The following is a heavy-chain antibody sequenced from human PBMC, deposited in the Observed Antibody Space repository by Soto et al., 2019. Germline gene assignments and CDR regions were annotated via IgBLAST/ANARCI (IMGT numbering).Heavy chain of an antibody. V-gene: IGHV3-21*01. CDR3: ARVVGDPDGEYVVPHYEGMDV. Sequence: EVQLVESGGGLVKPGGSLRLSCAASGFTFSSYSMNWVRQAPGKGLEWVSSISSSSSYIYYADSVKGRFTIYRDNAKNSLYLQRNSLRAEDTAVYYWARVVGDPDGEYVVPHYEGMDVWGQGTTVTVSS. CDR2: ISSSSSYI. CDR1: GFTFSSYS. D-gene: IGHD4-17*01. J-gene: IGHJ6*02.